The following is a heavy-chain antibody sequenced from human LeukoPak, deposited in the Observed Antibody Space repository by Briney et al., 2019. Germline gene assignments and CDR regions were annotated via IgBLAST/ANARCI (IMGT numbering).Heavy chain of an antibody. Sequence: ASVKVSCKASGYTFTSYDISWVRQAPGQGLEWMGWISVYNGKTNYAQRVQGRVTMTTDTSTSTAYMELRSLRSDDTAVYYCARQGYYYGAQAFDIWGQGTMVTVSS. CDR3: ARQGYYYGAQAFDI. CDR2: ISVYNGKT. CDR1: GYTFTSYD. V-gene: IGHV1-18*01. D-gene: IGHD3-10*01. J-gene: IGHJ3*02.